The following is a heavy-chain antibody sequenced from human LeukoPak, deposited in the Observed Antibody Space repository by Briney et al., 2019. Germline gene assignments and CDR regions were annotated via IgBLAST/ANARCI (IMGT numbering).Heavy chain of an antibody. CDR3: ARVTSYSYGYFDY. CDR2: ISGSGGST. Sequence: GGSLRLSCAASGFTFSSYAMSWVRQAPGKGLEWVSAISGSGGSTYYADSVKGRFTISRDNAKNSLYLQVNSLRAEDTAVYYCARVTSYSYGYFDYWGQGTLVTVSS. D-gene: IGHD5-18*01. J-gene: IGHJ4*02. V-gene: IGHV3-23*01. CDR1: GFTFSSYA.